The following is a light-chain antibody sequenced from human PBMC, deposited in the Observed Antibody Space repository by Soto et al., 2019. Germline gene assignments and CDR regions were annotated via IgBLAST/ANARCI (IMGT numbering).Light chain of an antibody. Sequence: AIQLTQSPSSLSASVGDRVTITCRASQGISSALAWYQQKPGKAPKLLIYDASSLESGDPSRFSGSGSGTDFTLTISSLQPEDFATYYCQQFNRGLTFGGGTKVVIK. V-gene: IGKV1-13*02. CDR1: QGISSA. CDR3: QQFNRGLT. J-gene: IGKJ4*01. CDR2: DAS.